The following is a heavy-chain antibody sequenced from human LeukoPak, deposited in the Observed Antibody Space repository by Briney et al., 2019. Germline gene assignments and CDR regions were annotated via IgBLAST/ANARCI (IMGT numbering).Heavy chain of an antibody. J-gene: IGHJ4*02. D-gene: IGHD5-24*01. CDR3: ARAPLQGGHNY. CDR2: IYHSGST. V-gene: IGHV4-30-2*01. Sequence: PSQTLSLTCTVSGGSISSGGYYWSWIRQPPGKGLEWIGYIYHSGSTYYNPSLKSRVTISVDRSKNQFSLKLSSVTAAGTAVYYCARAPLQGGHNYWGQGTLVTVSS. CDR1: GGSISSGGYY.